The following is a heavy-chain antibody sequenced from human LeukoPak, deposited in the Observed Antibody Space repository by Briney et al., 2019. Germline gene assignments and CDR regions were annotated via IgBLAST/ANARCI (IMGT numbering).Heavy chain of an antibody. V-gene: IGHV4-31*03. D-gene: IGHD3-22*01. CDR2: IYYSGST. J-gene: IGHJ4*02. CDR3: ARTAYSSGYFPFNY. Sequence: SETLSLTCTVSGGSISSGGYYWSWIRQHPGKGLEWIGYIYYSGSTYYNPSLKSRVTISVDTSKNQFSLKLSSVTAADTAVYYCARTAYSSGYFPFNYWGQGTLVTVSS. CDR1: GGSISSGGYY.